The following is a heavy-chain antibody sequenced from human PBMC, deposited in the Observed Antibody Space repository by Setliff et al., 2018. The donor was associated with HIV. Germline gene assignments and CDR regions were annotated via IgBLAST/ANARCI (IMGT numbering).Heavy chain of an antibody. D-gene: IGHD1-26*01. CDR3: VRGIVGASVFNY. Sequence: PGGSLRLSCAASGFTFSSYAMSWVRQAPGKGLVWVSRISPDGSVINYAGSVKGRFTISRDNAKNTLYLQMNGLRAEDTAVYYCVRGIVGASVFNYWGQGTQVTVSS. CDR1: GFTFSSYA. CDR2: ISPDGSVI. J-gene: IGHJ4*02. V-gene: IGHV3-74*01.